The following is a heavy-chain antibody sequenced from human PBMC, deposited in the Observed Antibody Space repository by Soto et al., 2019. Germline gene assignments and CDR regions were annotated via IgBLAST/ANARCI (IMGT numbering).Heavy chain of an antibody. CDR2: ISYDGSYK. V-gene: IGHV3-30-3*01. D-gene: IGHD4-4*01. CDR1: GFTFSNYG. J-gene: IGHJ6*02. CDR3: ARAVTMFGMDV. Sequence: VQLVESGGGLVQPGGSLRLSCAASGFTFSNYGLHWVRQAPGKGLESVAVISYDGSYKYYADSVKGRFTISRDNSKNTLFLQINSLRAEDTAVYYCARAVTMFGMDVWGQGTTVTVSS.